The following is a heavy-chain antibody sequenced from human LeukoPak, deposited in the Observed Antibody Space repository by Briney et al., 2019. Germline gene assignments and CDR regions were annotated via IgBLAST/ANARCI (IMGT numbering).Heavy chain of an antibody. CDR1: GGSISSSRYY. V-gene: IGHV4-61*05. J-gene: IGHJ4*02. CDR3: ARGGGAITVLVY. D-gene: IGHD4-11*01. CDR2: IYYSGST. Sequence: SETLSLTCTVSGGSISSSRYYWSWIRQPPGKGLEWIGYIYYSGSTNYNPSLKSRVTISVDTSKNQFSLNLSSVTAADTAVYYCARGGGAITVLVYWGQGTLVTVSS.